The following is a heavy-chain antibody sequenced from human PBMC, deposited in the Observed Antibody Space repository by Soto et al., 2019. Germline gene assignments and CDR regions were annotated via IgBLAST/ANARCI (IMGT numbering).Heavy chain of an antibody. Sequence: EVQLVESGGGLVQPGGSLRLSCAASGFSFNTYEMNWVRQAPGKGLEWVSYISTSGSTIYYADSVKGRFTISRANGKNSLYLPMNSLRAEDTAVYYCAYGGSCDYWGQGTQVTVSS. J-gene: IGHJ4*02. CDR2: ISTSGSTI. D-gene: IGHD1-26*01. V-gene: IGHV3-48*03. CDR1: GFSFNTYE. CDR3: AYGGSCDY.